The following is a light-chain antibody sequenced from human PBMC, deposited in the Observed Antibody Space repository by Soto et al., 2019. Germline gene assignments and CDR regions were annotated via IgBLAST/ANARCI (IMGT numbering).Light chain of an antibody. CDR1: SSDVGGYNY. CDR3: SSYAGSNIDYV. J-gene: IGLJ1*01. CDR2: EVS. V-gene: IGLV2-8*01. Sequence: QSALTQPASVSGPPGQSITISCTGTSSDVGGYNYVSWYQQHPGKAPKLMIYEVSKRPSGVPDRFSGSKSGNTASLTVSGLQAEDEADYYCSSYAGSNIDYVFGTGTKLTVL.